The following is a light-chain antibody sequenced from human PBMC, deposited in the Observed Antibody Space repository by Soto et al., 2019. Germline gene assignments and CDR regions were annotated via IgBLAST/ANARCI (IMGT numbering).Light chain of an antibody. CDR1: QNISNY. CDR2: GAS. Sequence: IVFTQSPSTLSLSPGKRATLSCRASQNISNYLIWYQQKPGQAPRLLIYGASTRATGIPARFSGSGSGADFTLTISRLEPEDFAVYYCHQYGTAPITFGQGTRLEIK. J-gene: IGKJ5*01. V-gene: IGKV3-20*01. CDR3: HQYGTAPIT.